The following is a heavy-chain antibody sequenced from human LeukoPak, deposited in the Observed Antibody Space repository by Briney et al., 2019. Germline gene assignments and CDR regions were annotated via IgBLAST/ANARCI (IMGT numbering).Heavy chain of an antibody. CDR2: IYYSGST. J-gene: IGHJ5*02. V-gene: IGHV4-59*11. D-gene: IGHD2-2*01. CDR3: ARVRAEGYCSSTSCDARSGWFDP. CDR1: GGSISSHY. Sequence: SETLSLTFTVSGGSISSHYWSWIRQPPGKGLEWIGYIYYSGSTNYNPSLKSRVTISVDTSKNQFSLKLSSVTAADTAVYCCARVRAEGYCSSTSCDARSGWFDPWGQGTLVTVST.